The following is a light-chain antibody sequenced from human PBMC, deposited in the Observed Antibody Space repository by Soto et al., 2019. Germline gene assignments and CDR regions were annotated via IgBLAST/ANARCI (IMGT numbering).Light chain of an antibody. Sequence: IVITQSPATLSVSPGERATLSCRASQSVSSNLAWYQQKPGQAPRLLIYSAATRATAIPARFSGSGSGTEFTLTISSLQSEDFAVYYCQPYNNWPLWTFGQG. J-gene: IGKJ1*01. CDR3: QPYNNWPLWT. CDR2: SAA. V-gene: IGKV3-15*01. CDR1: QSVSSN.